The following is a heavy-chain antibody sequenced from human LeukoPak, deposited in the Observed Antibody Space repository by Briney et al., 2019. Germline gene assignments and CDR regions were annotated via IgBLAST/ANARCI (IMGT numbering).Heavy chain of an antibody. Sequence: MPGGSLRLSCVASGFAFSDDSMNWVRQPPGKGLEWVSSISSTSTYIYYADSVKGRFTISRDNARNSLFLQMNNLRVDDSAVYYCAREYTAMAYDYWGQGNLVTVSS. CDR3: AREYTAMAYDY. CDR2: ISSTSTYI. CDR1: GFAFSDDS. J-gene: IGHJ4*02. V-gene: IGHV3-21*01. D-gene: IGHD5-18*01.